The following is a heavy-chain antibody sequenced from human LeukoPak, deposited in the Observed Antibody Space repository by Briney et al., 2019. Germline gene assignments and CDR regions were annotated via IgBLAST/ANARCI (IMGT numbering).Heavy chain of an antibody. D-gene: IGHD1-26*01. Sequence: SVKVSCKASGGTFSSYAISWVRQAPGQGLEWMGGIIPIFGTANYAQKFQGRVTITADESTSAAYMELSSLRSEDTAVYYCARDRLSGSYVLGAFDIWGQGTMVTVSS. CDR1: GGTFSSYA. CDR2: IIPIFGTA. J-gene: IGHJ3*02. CDR3: ARDRLSGSYVLGAFDI. V-gene: IGHV1-69*13.